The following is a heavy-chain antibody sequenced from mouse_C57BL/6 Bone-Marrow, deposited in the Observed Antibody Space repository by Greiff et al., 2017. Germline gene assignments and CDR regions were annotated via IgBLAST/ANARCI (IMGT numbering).Heavy chain of an antibody. V-gene: IGHV14-2*01. D-gene: IGHD2-1*01. CDR3: ASGGNYDYFDY. J-gene: IGHJ2*01. CDR1: GFNIKDYY. Sequence: VQLKESGAELVKPGASVKLSCTASGFNIKDYYMHWVKQRTEQGLEWIGRIYPEDGETKYAPKFQGKATITADPSSNPAYLQLSSLTSEDTAVCYCASGGNYDYFDYWGQGTTLTVSS. CDR2: IYPEDGET.